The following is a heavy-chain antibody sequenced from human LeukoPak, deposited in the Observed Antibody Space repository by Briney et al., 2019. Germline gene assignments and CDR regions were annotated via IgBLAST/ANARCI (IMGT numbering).Heavy chain of an antibody. J-gene: IGHJ6*02. D-gene: IGHD1/OR15-1a*01. CDR2: IGGSGVST. CDR3: ATTSPAFAHGMDV. V-gene: IGHV3-23*01. CDR1: GFXFSSYA. Sequence: GGSLRLSCAASGFXFSSYAMSWVRQAPGKGLEWVSAIGGSGVSTYYADSVKGRFTISRDNAMNTLYLQMNSLRAEDTAVYYCATTSPAFAHGMDVWGQGTTVTVSS.